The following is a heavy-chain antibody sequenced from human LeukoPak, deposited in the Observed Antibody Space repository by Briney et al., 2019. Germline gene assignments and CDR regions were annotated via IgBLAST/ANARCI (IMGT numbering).Heavy chain of an antibody. J-gene: IGHJ4*02. CDR3: ARRGGYCSSTSCYVRRIFDY. CDR1: GGSISSSNNY. CDR2: IYRSGIT. Sequence: PSETLSLTCTVSGGSISSSNNYWNWIRQPAGKGLEWIGRIYRSGITNYNPSLKSRVTISVDTSKNQFSLKLSSVTAADTAVYYCARRGGYCSSTSCYVRRIFDYWGQGTLVTVSS. D-gene: IGHD2-2*01. V-gene: IGHV4-61*02.